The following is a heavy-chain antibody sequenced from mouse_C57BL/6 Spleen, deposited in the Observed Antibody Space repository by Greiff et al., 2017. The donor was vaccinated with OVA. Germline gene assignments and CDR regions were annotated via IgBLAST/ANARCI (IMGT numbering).Heavy chain of an antibody. CDR3: ARGYEDFDY. D-gene: IGHD2-3*01. J-gene: IGHJ2*01. Sequence: QVQLQQSGAELVMPGASVKLSCKASGYTFTSYWMHWVKQRPGQGLEWIGEIDPSDSYTNYNQKFKGKSTLTVDKSSSTAYMQLSSLTSEDSAVYYCARGYEDFDYWGQGTTLTVSS. CDR1: GYTFTSYW. CDR2: IDPSDSYT. V-gene: IGHV1-69*01.